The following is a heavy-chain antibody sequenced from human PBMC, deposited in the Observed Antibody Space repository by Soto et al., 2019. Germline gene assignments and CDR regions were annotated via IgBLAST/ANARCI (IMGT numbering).Heavy chain of an antibody. CDR1: GGSFSGYY. Sequence: PSETLSLTCAVYGGSFSGYYWSWIRQPPGKGLEWIGEINHSGSTNYNPSLKSRVTISVDTSKNQFSLKLSSVTAADTAVYYCARSGYSGYELERDFDPWGQGTLVIVSS. D-gene: IGHD5-12*01. CDR3: ARSGYSGYELERDFDP. V-gene: IGHV4-34*01. CDR2: INHSGST. J-gene: IGHJ5*02.